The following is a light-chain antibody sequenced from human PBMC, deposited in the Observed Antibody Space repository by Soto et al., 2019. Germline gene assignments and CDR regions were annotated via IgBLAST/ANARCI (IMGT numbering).Light chain of an antibody. Sequence: QSALTQPPSVSGSPGQSVTISCTGTSSDVGSYNRVSWYQQPPGTAPKLMIYEVNNRPSGVPDRFSGSKSDNTASLTISGLQAEDEADYYCSSYTSSSTFAFGGWTKLTVL. CDR2: EVN. J-gene: IGLJ3*02. CDR1: SSDVGSYNR. V-gene: IGLV2-18*02. CDR3: SSYTSSSTFA.